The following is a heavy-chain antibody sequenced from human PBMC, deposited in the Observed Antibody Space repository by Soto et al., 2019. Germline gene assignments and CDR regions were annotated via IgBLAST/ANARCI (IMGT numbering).Heavy chain of an antibody. Sequence: QVQLQESGPGLVKPSETLSLTCTVSGGSISSYYWSWIRQPAGKGLEWIGRIYTSGSTNYNPSLKSRVTMSVDTSKNQCSLKLSSVTAPDTAVYYCAREAYGDYVTYWYFDLWGRGTLVTVSS. CDR3: AREAYGDYVTYWYFDL. V-gene: IGHV4-4*07. D-gene: IGHD4-17*01. CDR1: GGSISSYY. CDR2: IYTSGST. J-gene: IGHJ2*01.